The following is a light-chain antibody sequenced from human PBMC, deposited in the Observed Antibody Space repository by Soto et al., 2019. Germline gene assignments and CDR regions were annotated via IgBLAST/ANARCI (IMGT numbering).Light chain of an antibody. J-gene: IGKJ5*01. V-gene: IGKV1-5*01. CDR1: QSISSW. CDR2: DAS. Sequence: DIQMTQSPSTLSASLGDRVTITCRASQSISSWLAWYQQKPGKAPKLLIYDASSLESGVPSRFRGSGSGTEFTLTISSLQPDDFETYYCQQALRFPDIFGQGTRLEIK. CDR3: QQALRFPDI.